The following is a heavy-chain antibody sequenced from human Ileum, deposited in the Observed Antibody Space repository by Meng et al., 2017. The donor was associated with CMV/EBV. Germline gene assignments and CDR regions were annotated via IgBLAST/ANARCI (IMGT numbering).Heavy chain of an antibody. CDR2: IYYSGNA. Sequence: QIQDAGPRLVRPSETLSLTCTVSGDSMRRYYWSWIRQSPGKALEWIGYIYYSGNAVYNPSFKSRVTISVDTSKSQFYLKVNSVTAADTAVYYCARDGYFDSGTYPFDHWGQGTLVTVSS. D-gene: IGHD3-10*01. CDR3: ARDGYFDSGTYPFDH. V-gene: IGHV4-59*01. J-gene: IGHJ4*02. CDR1: GDSMRRYY.